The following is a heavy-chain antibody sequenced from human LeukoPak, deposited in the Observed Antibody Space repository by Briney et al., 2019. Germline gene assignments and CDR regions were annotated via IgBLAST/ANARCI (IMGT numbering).Heavy chain of an antibody. CDR2: IKGDGSDK. V-gene: IGHV3-7*01. CDR3: ARATRELLSPKLDY. CDR1: GFTFSNYW. D-gene: IGHD2/OR15-2a*01. Sequence: GGSLRLSCGASGFTFSNYWMSWARQAPGEGLQWVANIKGDGSDKYYVDSVKGRFTISRDNAKNSLYLQMNSLRAEDTAVYYCARATRELLSPKLDYWGQGTLVTVSS. J-gene: IGHJ4*02.